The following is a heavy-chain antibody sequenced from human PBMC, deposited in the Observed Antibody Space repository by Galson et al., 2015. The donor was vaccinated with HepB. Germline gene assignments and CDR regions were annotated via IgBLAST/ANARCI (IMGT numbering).Heavy chain of an antibody. CDR2: IWSDGNTK. Sequence: SLRLSCAASGFTFSTYGMHWVRQAPGKGLEWVAVIWSDGNTKNYADSVKGRFTISRDTSKNSLYLQMNSLRVEDTAVYYCATDAGGSPFDHWGQGTLVTVSS. CDR3: ATDAGGSPFDH. CDR1: GFTFSTYG. D-gene: IGHD3-16*01. V-gene: IGHV3-33*01. J-gene: IGHJ4*02.